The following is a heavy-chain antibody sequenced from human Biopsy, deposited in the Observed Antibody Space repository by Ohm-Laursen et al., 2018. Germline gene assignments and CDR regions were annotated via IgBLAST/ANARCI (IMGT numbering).Heavy chain of an antibody. J-gene: IGHJ2*01. Sequence: SLRLSCAASGFPFHNYAMNWVRQAPRKGLEWIADISSTSKTISYADSVKGRFTISRDNARESIYLQMSTLRAEDTAVYYCARVKLWYPYCYFDHWGRGTLVTVSS. V-gene: IGHV3-48*01. D-gene: IGHD3-16*01. CDR2: ISSTSKTI. CDR1: GFPFHNYA. CDR3: ARVKLWYPYCYFDH.